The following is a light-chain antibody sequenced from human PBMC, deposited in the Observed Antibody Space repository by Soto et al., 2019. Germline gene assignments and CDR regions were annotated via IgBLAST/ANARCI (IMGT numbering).Light chain of an antibody. Sequence: EIVMTQSPATLSVSPGERATLSCRASQSVRTNLAWYQQHPGQAPRLLISGASTRATGVPARFSGSGSETEFTLTISSLRSEDFAVYYCQHYSSWPLTFGGGTKVDIK. CDR2: GAS. J-gene: IGKJ4*01. CDR3: QHYSSWPLT. CDR1: QSVRTN. V-gene: IGKV3-15*01.